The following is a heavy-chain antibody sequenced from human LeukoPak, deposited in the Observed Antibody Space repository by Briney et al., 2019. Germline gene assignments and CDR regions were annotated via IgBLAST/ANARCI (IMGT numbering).Heavy chain of an antibody. Sequence: SETLSLTCSVSDYSISSGYYWGWIRQPPGKGLEWIGSIYHSGSTYYNPSLKSRVTISVDTSKNQFSLKLSSVTAADTAVYYCAREGFWSGFNLYAFDIWGQGTMVTVSS. V-gene: IGHV4-38-2*02. CDR2: IYHSGST. J-gene: IGHJ3*02. CDR3: AREGFWSGFNLYAFDI. CDR1: DYSISSGYY. D-gene: IGHD3-3*01.